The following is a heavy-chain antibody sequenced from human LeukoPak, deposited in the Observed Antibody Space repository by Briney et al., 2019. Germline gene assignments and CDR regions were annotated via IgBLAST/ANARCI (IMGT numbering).Heavy chain of an antibody. Sequence: PGGSLRLSCAASGFTFSSYSMNWVRQAPGKGLEWVSSISSSSSYIYYADSVKGRFTISRDNAKNPLYLQMNSLRAEDTAVYYCARDYWYYYDSSGYYYDYWGQGTLVAVSS. CDR2: ISSSSSYI. J-gene: IGHJ4*02. V-gene: IGHV3-21*01. CDR3: ARDYWYYYDSSGYYYDY. D-gene: IGHD3-22*01. CDR1: GFTFSSYS.